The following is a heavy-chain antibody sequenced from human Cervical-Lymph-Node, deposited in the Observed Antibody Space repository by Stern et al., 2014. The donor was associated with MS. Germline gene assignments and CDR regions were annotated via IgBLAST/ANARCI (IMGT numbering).Heavy chain of an antibody. CDR3: ARDLSLCYFDY. Sequence: VQLVESGGGVVQPGRTVRLSCATSGFTFNSFGMHWIRQPQGKEMEWVAFIYHVGSKKLYADSVVGRFTVSSDESTKTVDLLINSLRVDDTAVYYCARDLSLCYFDYWGQGTLVTVSS. V-gene: IGHV3-33*08. D-gene: IGHD5/OR15-5a*01. J-gene: IGHJ4*02. CDR2: IYHVGSKK. CDR1: GFTFNSFG.